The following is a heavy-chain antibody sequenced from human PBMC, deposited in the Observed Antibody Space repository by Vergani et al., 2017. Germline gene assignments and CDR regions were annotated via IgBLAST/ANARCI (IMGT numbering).Heavy chain of an antibody. D-gene: IGHD6-19*01. J-gene: IGHJ6*02. CDR3: ARGWLVPYYYYYGMDV. Sequence: QVQLVQSGAEVKKPGASVKVSCKASGYTFTSYGISWVRQAPGQGLEWMGWINPNSGGTNYAQKFQGRVTMTRDTSISTAYMELSRLRSDDTAVYYCARGWLVPYYYYYGMDVWGQGTTVTVSS. V-gene: IGHV1-2*02. CDR2: INPNSGGT. CDR1: GYTFTSYG.